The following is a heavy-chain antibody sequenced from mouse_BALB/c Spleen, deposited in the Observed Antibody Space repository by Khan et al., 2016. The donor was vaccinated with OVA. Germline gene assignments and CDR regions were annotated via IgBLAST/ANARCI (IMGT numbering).Heavy chain of an antibody. D-gene: IGHD2-1*01. CDR3: ARFEYYGNFYAMDY. V-gene: IGHV2-3*01. Sequence: QVQLKESGPGLVAPSQSLSITCTVSGFSLTSYGVNWVRQPPGKGLEWLGVICGDGSTNYHSALKSRLNISKDNSKSQVFLKLISLQTDDTATYYCARFEYYGNFYAMDYWGQGTSVTVSS. CDR2: ICGDGST. J-gene: IGHJ4*01. CDR1: GFSLTSYG.